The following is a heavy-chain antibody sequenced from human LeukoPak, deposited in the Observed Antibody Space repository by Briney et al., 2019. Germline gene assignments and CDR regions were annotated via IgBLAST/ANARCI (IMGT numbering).Heavy chain of an antibody. J-gene: IGHJ4*02. Sequence: PGGSLRLSCAASRFTFSNYAMTWVRQAPGKGLEWVSAISGSGGSTYYADSVKGRFTISRDNSKNTLYVQVNSLGTEDTAAYYCAKGSYYDSSCSFYFDYWGQGTLVTVSS. CDR1: RFTFSNYA. CDR2: ISGSGGST. D-gene: IGHD3-22*01. V-gene: IGHV3-23*01. CDR3: AKGSYYDSSCSFYFDY.